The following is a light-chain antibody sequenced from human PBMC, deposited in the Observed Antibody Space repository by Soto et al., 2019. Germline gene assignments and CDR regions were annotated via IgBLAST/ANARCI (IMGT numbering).Light chain of an antibody. Sequence: QSALTQPPSASGSPGQSVTISCTGTSSDVGAYNYVSWYQQHAGKAPKLVIYDVTKRPSGVPDRFSGSKSANTAALPVSGLQAEDEADYYCSSFASSNTWVFGGGTKLTVL. J-gene: IGLJ3*02. V-gene: IGLV2-8*01. CDR2: DVT. CDR3: SSFASSNTWV. CDR1: SSDVGAYNY.